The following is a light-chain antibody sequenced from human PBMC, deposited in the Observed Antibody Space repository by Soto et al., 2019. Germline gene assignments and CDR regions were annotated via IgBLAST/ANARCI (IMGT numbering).Light chain of an antibody. V-gene: IGLV2-18*01. CDR2: EAS. CDR1: STDFVSYNR. CDR3: SLYTSENTYV. J-gene: IGLJ1*01. Sequence: QSALTQPPSVSGSPGQSVTISCTGTSTDFVSYNRVSWYQQPPGTAPKLIIYEASNRPSGVPDRFSGSKSGNTASLTISGLQAADEAAYYCSLYTSENTYVFATGTKGTVL.